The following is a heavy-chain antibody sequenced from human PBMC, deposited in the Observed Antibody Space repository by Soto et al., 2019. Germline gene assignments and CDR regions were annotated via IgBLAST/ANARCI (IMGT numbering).Heavy chain of an antibody. Sequence: PGGSLRLSCAASGFTFSNYAMSWVRQAPGKGLEWVSGISGSGGSTYYADSVKGRFTISRDNSKNTLYLQMNSLRAEETAVYFCAKDWAYYFTKVAFDIWGQGTMVTVSS. CDR1: GFTFSNYA. D-gene: IGHD3-10*01. V-gene: IGHV3-23*01. CDR3: AKDWAYYFTKVAFDI. CDR2: ISGSGGST. J-gene: IGHJ3*02.